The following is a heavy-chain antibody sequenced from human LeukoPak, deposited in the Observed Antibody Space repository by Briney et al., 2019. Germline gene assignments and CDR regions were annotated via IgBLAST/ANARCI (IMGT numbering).Heavy chain of an antibody. D-gene: IGHD2-2*01. Sequence: GSSVKVSCKASGGTFKNNAMSWVRQAPGQGLEWMGGIIPVFGTAIYAQRFQGRLTITADESTSTVYMELSSLRSEDTAVYYCARDPSYCSSTDCHPWYFDLWGRGTLVTVTS. CDR2: IIPVFGTA. J-gene: IGHJ2*01. CDR3: ARDPSYCSSTDCHPWYFDL. V-gene: IGHV1-69*01. CDR1: GGTFKNNA.